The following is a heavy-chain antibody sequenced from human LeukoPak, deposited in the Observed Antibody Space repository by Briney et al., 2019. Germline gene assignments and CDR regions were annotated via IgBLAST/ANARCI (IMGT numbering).Heavy chain of an antibody. J-gene: IGHJ4*02. CDR3: AEIAAAGLYFDY. V-gene: IGHV4-39*01. CDR2: IYYSGST. D-gene: IGHD6-13*01. Sequence: PSETLSLTCTVSGGSISSYYWGWIRQPPGKGLEWIGSIYYSGSTYYNPSLKSRVTISVDTSKYQFSLKLSSVTAADTAVYYCAEIAAAGLYFDYWGQGTLVTVSS. CDR1: GGSISSYY.